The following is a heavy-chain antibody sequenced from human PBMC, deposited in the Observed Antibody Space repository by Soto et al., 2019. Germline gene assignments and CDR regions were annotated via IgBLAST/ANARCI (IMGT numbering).Heavy chain of an antibody. J-gene: IGHJ3*02. Sequence: GGSLRLSCAASGFTFSSYAMSWVRQAPGKGLEWVSAISGSGGSTYYADSVKGRFTISRDNSKNTLYLQMNSLRAEDTAVYYCAKFSRTPGDYGVQDAFDIWGQGTMVTVSS. CDR2: ISGSGGST. D-gene: IGHD4-17*01. CDR1: GFTFSSYA. CDR3: AKFSRTPGDYGVQDAFDI. V-gene: IGHV3-23*01.